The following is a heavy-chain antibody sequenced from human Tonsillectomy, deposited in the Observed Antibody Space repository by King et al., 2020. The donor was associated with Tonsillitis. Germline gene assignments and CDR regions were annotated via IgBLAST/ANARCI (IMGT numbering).Heavy chain of an antibody. CDR2: ISGSGGRT. Sequence: VQLVESGGGLVQPGGSLRLSCAASGFTFSSYAMSWVRQAPGKGLEWGSAISGSGGRTSYADSVKGRFTISRDNSKNTLYLQMNSLRAEDTAVYYCAKAAIYSSSWTPYYYYYMDVWGKGTTVTVSS. V-gene: IGHV3-23*04. J-gene: IGHJ6*03. CDR3: AKAAIYSSSWTPYYYYYMDV. CDR1: GFTFSSYA. D-gene: IGHD6-13*01.